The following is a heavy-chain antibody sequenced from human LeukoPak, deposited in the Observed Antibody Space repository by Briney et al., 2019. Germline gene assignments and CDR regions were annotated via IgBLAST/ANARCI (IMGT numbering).Heavy chain of an antibody. D-gene: IGHD1-1*01. CDR2: ISHDSSTI. Sequence: GGSLRLSCEASGFTFSGYTMHWVRQAPGKWPEWVTVISHDSSTIYYADSVQGRFTISRDNSKNTLYLQMNSLRAEDTAVYYCARELARPNFFDYWGQGTLVTVSS. V-gene: IGHV3-30*04. CDR1: GFTFSGYT. J-gene: IGHJ4*02. CDR3: ARELARPNFFDY.